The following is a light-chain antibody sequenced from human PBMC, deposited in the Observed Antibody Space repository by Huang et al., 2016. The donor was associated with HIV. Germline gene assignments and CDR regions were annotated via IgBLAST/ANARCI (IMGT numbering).Light chain of an antibody. J-gene: IGKJ4*01. CDR2: AAS. CDR3: QQTYDTPPLS. CDR1: QSVSNY. V-gene: IGKV1-39*01. Sequence: DIQMTQSPSSLSASVAARVTITCRAGQSVSNYLNWCQQKPGMAPQLLIYAASSWQSGVPSRFSGSGSGTHFTLTISSLQPGDIATYYCQQTYDTPPLSFGGGTKVEL.